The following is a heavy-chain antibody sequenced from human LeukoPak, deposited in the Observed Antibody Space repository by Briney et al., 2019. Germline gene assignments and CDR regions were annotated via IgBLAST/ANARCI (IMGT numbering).Heavy chain of an antibody. CDR3: ARDRGVPRPYYFDH. D-gene: IGHD3-10*01. CDR2: IHYNGST. CDR1: VGSTSSSRYY. V-gene: IGHV4-39*07. Sequence: PETLSLTCTVSVGSTSSSRYYWGCIRQPPGKGLEWIGSIHYNGSTCYNPSLESRVIMSADTSKTQFCLPLTSATAADAAMYYCARDRGVPRPYYFDHWGQGTLVTVSS. J-gene: IGHJ4*02.